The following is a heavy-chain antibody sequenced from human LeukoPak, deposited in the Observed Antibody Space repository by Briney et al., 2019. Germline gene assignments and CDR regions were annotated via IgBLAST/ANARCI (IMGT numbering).Heavy chain of an antibody. CDR3: AKADAYDFWSGFDY. V-gene: IGHV3-53*01. J-gene: IGHJ4*02. D-gene: IGHD3-3*01. Sequence: GGSLRLSCAASGFTVSSNYMSWVRQAPGKGLEWVSVLYTGGSTYYADSVKGRFTISRDNSKNTLYLQMNSLRAEDTAVYYCAKADAYDFWSGFDYWGQGTLVTVSS. CDR1: GFTVSSNY. CDR2: LYTGGST.